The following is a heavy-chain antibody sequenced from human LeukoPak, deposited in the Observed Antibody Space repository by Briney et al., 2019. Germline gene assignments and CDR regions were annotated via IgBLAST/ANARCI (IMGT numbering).Heavy chain of an antibody. D-gene: IGHD1-26*01. CDR3: AKGIVGATRSES. CDR2: ISASGGST. CDR1: GFTFSSSA. Sequence: GGSLRLSCAASGFTFSSSAMSWVRQVPGKGLEWVSGISASGGSTYYADSVRGRFTISRDNSKNTLYVQMNSLRAEDTAVYYCAKGIVGATRSESWGQGTLVTVSS. V-gene: IGHV3-23*01. J-gene: IGHJ4*02.